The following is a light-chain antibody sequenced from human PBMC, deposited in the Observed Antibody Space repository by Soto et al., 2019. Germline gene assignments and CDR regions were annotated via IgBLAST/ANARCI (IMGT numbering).Light chain of an antibody. CDR2: EES. V-gene: IGKV3-11*01. CDR1: ENINNY. CDR3: QKRGNWPH. J-gene: IGKJ5*01. Sequence: EIVLTQSPATVTVSPGERVTLSCRASENINNYLAWYQQRPGQAPRLLIYEESSRATGVPARFIGSGSGTDFTLTISSLEPEDFAIYYCQKRGNWPHFGQGTRLEIK.